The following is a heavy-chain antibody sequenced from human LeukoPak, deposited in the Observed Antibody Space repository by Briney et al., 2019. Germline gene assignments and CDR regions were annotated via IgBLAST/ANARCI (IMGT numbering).Heavy chain of an antibody. CDR2: ISYDGSNK. Sequence: SCKASGYTFTSYGISWVRQAPGQGLEWVAVISYDGSNKYYADSVKGRFTISRDNAKNTLYLQMNSLRAEDTAVYYCAGSRGPNWFDPWGQGTLVTVSS. D-gene: IGHD6-19*01. V-gene: IGHV3-33*05. CDR3: AGSRGPNWFDP. J-gene: IGHJ5*02. CDR1: GYTFTSYG.